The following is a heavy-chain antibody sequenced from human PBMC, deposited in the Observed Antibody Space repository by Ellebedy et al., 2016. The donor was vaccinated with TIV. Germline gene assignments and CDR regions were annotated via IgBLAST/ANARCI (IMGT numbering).Heavy chain of an antibody. D-gene: IGHD2-15*01. V-gene: IGHV3-7*01. J-gene: IGHJ4*02. CDR3: SRGGGYGGGTCYYPDF. CDR1: GFTFSSNW. CDR2: IKEDGSLK. Sequence: PGGSLRLSCAASGFTFSSNWMSWVRQAPGKGLELVAKIKEDGSLKYYVDAVKGRFAISRDNAKNSLYLQMNSLRAEDTAVYYGSRGGGYGGGTCYYPDFWGQGTLVTASS.